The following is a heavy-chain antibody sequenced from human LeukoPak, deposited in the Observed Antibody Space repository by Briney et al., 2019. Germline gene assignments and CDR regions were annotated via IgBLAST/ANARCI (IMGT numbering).Heavy chain of an antibody. D-gene: IGHD4-17*01. CDR1: GFPVSINS. J-gene: IGHJ4*02. Sequence: GGSLRLSCTVSGFPVSINSMSWVRQAPGKGLEWVSFIYSGGNTHYSDSVKGRFTISRDRSKNTLYLQMNSPRAEDTAVYYCARRAGEYSHPYDYWGQGTLVTVSS. CDR3: ARRAGEYSHPYDY. CDR2: IYSGGNT. V-gene: IGHV3-53*01.